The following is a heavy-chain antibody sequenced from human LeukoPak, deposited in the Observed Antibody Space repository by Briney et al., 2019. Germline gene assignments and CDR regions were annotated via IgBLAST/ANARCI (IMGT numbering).Heavy chain of an antibody. V-gene: IGHV4-34*01. D-gene: IGHD2-15*01. CDR1: GGSFSGYY. Sequence: SETLSLTCAVYGGSFSGYYWSWIRQPPGKGLEWIGEINHSGSTNYNPSLKSRVTISVDTSKNQFSLKLSSVTAADTAVYYRARGHTHGADYWGQGTLVTVSS. J-gene: IGHJ4*02. CDR2: INHSGST. CDR3: ARGHTHGADY.